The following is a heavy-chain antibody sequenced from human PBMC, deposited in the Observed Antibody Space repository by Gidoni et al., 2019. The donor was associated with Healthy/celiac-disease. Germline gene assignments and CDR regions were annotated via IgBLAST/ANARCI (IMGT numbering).Heavy chain of an antibody. CDR1: GGSLSSSSYY. D-gene: IGHD3-3*01. CDR3: ASTNYDFWSGYYTYYYYYGMDV. Sequence: QLQLQESGPGLVKPSETLSLPCTVSGGSLSSSSYYWGWIRQPPGKGLEWIGSIYYSGSNYYNPSLKSRVTISVDTSKNQFSLKLSSVTAADTAVYYCASTNYDFWSGYYTYYYYYGMDVWGQGTTVTVSS. CDR2: IYYSGSN. J-gene: IGHJ6*02. V-gene: IGHV4-39*01.